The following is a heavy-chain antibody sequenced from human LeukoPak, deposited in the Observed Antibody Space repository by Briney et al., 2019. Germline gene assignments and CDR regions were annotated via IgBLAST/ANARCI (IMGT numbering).Heavy chain of an antibody. V-gene: IGHV3-33*01. J-gene: IGHJ4*02. Sequence: PGRSLSLSPAVSLLNLNSYARHEVCPATARGEEGVAVIRHPGANSFYADSVQGRFRISRDTSTRLLYLYMNSLRVEDTAVYYCATEYTPSSPLGEFDAWGQGTLVTVSS. CDR3: ATEYTPSSPLGEFDA. CDR2: IRHPGANS. CDR1: LLNLNSYA. D-gene: IGHD4-17*01.